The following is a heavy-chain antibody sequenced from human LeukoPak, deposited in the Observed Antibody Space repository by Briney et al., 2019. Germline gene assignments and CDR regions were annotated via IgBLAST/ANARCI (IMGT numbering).Heavy chain of an antibody. CDR2: ISGSGGST. Sequence: GGSLRLSCAASGFTFSSYAMSWVRQAPGKGLEWVSAISGSGGSTYYADSVKGRFTISRDNSKNTLYLQMNSLRAEDTAVYYCAKTPLNYYDSSGSMGYFDYWGQGTLVTVSS. CDR1: GFTFSSYA. J-gene: IGHJ4*02. D-gene: IGHD3-22*01. V-gene: IGHV3-23*01. CDR3: AKTPLNYYDSSGSMGYFDY.